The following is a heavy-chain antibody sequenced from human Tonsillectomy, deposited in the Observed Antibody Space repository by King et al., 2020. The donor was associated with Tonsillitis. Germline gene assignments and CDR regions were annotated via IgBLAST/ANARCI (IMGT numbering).Heavy chain of an antibody. CDR2: INTDGSRT. J-gene: IGHJ4*02. CDR3: ARDLRGPYDY. CDR1: GYIFSSYW. D-gene: IGHD3-10*01. V-gene: IGHV3-74*01. Sequence: LVESGGGLVQPGGSLRLSCAASGYIFSSYWMHWVRQVPGKGLVWVSRINTDGSRTDYADSVKGRFTISRDSAKNTLYLQMNSLRAEDTAVYHCARDLRGPYDYWGQGTLVTVSS.